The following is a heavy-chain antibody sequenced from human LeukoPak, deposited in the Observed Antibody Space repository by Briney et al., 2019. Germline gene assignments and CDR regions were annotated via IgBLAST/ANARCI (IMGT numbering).Heavy chain of an antibody. CDR3: AREGHVDTVFDI. Sequence: SVKVSCKASGCTFSSYAISWVRQAPGQGLEWMGGIIPIFGTANYAQKFQGRVTITADESTSTAYMELSSLRSEDTAVYYCAREGHVDTVFDIWGQGTMVTVSS. CDR1: GCTFSSYA. J-gene: IGHJ3*02. D-gene: IGHD5-18*01. CDR2: IIPIFGTA. V-gene: IGHV1-69*13.